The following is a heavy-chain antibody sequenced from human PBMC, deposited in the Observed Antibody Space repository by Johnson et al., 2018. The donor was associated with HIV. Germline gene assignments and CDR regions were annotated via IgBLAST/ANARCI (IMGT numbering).Heavy chain of an antibody. J-gene: IGHJ3*01. CDR3: AKGGVWEIPLGFGAVDF. Sequence: VQLVESGGGVVRPGGSLRLSCAASGFTFDDYGMSWVRQAPGKGLEWVSGINWNGDNTGYADSVKGRFTISRDNAKNSLYLQMNSLRDEDTAVYFCAKGGVWEIPLGFGAVDFWGQGTMVSASS. CDR2: INWNGDNT. V-gene: IGHV3-20*04. D-gene: IGHD1-26*01. CDR1: GFTFDDYG.